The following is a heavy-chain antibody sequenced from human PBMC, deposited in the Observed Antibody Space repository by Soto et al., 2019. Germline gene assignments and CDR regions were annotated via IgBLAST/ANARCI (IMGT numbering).Heavy chain of an antibody. D-gene: IGHD6-19*01. CDR1: GFTFGIYS. J-gene: IGHJ3*02. CDR3: ARGDQWLAHDAFDI. V-gene: IGHV3-48*01. CDR2: ISRSSSTI. Sequence: GGSLRLSCAASGFTFGIYSMKWVRQAPGKGLEWVSYISRSSSTIYYADSVKGRFTISRDDAKNSLYLQMNSLRAEDTAVYYCARGDQWLAHDAFDIWGQGTMVTVSS.